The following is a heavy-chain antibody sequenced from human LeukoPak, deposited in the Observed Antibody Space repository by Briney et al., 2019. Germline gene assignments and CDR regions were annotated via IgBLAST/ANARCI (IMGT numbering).Heavy chain of an antibody. D-gene: IGHD3-10*01. J-gene: IGHJ6*04. Sequence: SETLSLTCAVYGGSFSGYYWSWIRQPPGKGLEWIGEINHSGSTNYNPSLKSRVTISVDTSKNQFSLKLSSVTAADTAVYYCARLARKHYYGSGSPMDVWGKGTTVTVSS. CDR2: INHSGST. V-gene: IGHV4-34*01. CDR3: ARLARKHYYGSGSPMDV. CDR1: GGSFSGYY.